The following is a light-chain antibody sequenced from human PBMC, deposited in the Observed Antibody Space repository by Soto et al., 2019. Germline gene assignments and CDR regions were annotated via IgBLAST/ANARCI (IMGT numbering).Light chain of an antibody. CDR3: AAWDDSLNGVV. Sequence: QSALTQPPSASGTPGQRVTISCSGSSSNIGDNTVNWYQQLPGTAPKLLVYSNNQWPSGVPDRFSGSKSGTSASLAISGLQSEDEADYYCAAWDDSLNGVVFGGGTKLTVL. J-gene: IGLJ2*01. V-gene: IGLV1-44*01. CDR2: SNN. CDR1: SSNIGDNT.